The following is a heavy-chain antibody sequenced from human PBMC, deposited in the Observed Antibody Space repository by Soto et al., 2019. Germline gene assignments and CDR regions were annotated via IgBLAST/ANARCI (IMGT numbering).Heavy chain of an antibody. D-gene: IGHD6-6*01. V-gene: IGHV4-34*01. Sequence: SGTLSLTCAVYGGSFSVYYWSWIRQPPGMGLEWIGEINHSGSTNYNPSLKSRVTISVDTSKNQFSLKLSSVTAADTAVYYCARARYSSSRSREFDYWGQGTLVTVSS. CDR3: ARARYSSSRSREFDY. CDR2: INHSGST. CDR1: GGSFSVYY. J-gene: IGHJ4*02.